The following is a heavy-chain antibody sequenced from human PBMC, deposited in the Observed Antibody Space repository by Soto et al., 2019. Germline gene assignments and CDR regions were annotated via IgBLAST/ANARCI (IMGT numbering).Heavy chain of an antibody. Sequence: QITLKESGPTLVKPTQTLTLTCTFSGFSLSTSGVGVGWIRQPPGKALEWLALIYWDDDKRYSPSLKSRLTXTXXTSKNQVDLTMTNMDPVDTATYYCAHNDYGDFFDYWGQGTLVTVSS. CDR3: AHNDYGDFFDY. V-gene: IGHV2-5*02. D-gene: IGHD4-17*01. CDR1: GFSLSTSGVG. J-gene: IGHJ4*02. CDR2: IYWDDDK.